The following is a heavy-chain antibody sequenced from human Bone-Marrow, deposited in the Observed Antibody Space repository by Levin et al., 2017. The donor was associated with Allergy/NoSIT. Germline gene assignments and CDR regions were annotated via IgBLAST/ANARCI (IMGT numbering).Heavy chain of an antibody. Sequence: GGSLRLSCAASGFTFSSYGMHWVRQAPGKGLEWVAVIWYDGSNKYYADSVKGRFTISRDNSKNTLYLQMNSLRAEDTAVYYCARGGDIVVVVAATGYYFDYWGQGTLVTVSS. CDR3: ARGGDIVVVVAATGYYFDY. J-gene: IGHJ4*02. V-gene: IGHV3-33*01. CDR2: IWYDGSNK. D-gene: IGHD2-15*01. CDR1: GFTFSSYG.